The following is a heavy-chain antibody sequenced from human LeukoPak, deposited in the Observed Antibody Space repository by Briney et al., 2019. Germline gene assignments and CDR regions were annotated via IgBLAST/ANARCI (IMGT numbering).Heavy chain of an antibody. CDR2: IYTSGST. V-gene: IGHV4-4*07. Sequence: SETLSLTCTVSGGSISSYYWSWIRQPAGKGLEWIGRIYTSGSTNYNPSLKSRVTMSVDTSKNQFSLKLSSVTAADTAVYYCAREDYSNYPFYCYYYMDVWGKGTTVTVSS. CDR1: GGSISSYY. D-gene: IGHD4-11*01. CDR3: AREDYSNYPFYCYYYMDV. J-gene: IGHJ6*03.